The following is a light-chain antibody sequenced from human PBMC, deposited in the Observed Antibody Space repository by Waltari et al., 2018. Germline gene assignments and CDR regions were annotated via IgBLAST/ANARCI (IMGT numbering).Light chain of an antibody. CDR1: QSVSSN. CDR3: QQYNRWPPIT. CDR2: DAS. J-gene: IGKJ5*01. Sequence: EIVMTQSPATLSVSPGETATLSCRPSQSVSSNVAWYQHKPGQAPRLLMYDASTRATSIPAKFRGSGSGTEFTLTISSLQSEDFAVYYCQQYNRWPPITFGHGTRLEIK. V-gene: IGKV3-15*01.